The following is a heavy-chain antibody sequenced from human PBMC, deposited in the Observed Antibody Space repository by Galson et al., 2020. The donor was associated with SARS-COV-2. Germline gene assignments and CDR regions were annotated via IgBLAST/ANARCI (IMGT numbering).Heavy chain of an antibody. D-gene: IGHD3-9*01. Sequence: SGPTLVKPTQTLTLTCAFSGFSLSTSGVGVGWTRQPPGKALEWLALIYWDDDKLYNPSLKSRLTITKDTSKNQVVLTVTNMDPVDTSTYFCAHSTILTGYLDYFDYWGQGTLVTVSS. J-gene: IGHJ4*02. CDR2: IYWDDDK. V-gene: IGHV2-5*02. CDR1: GFSLSTSGVG. CDR3: AHSTILTGYLDYFDY.